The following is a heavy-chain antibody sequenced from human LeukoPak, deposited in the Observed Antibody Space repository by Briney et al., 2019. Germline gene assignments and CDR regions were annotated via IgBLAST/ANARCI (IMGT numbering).Heavy chain of an antibody. CDR3: AREGGFYRPLDY. Sequence: SGTLSLTCGVSGGSVINTNWWTWVRQPPGKGLEWIGEVHLDGRTNYNPSLESRLTMSVDVSENQVSLKLTSMTAADTAVYYCAREGGFYRPLDYSGQGTLVTVSS. V-gene: IGHV4-4*02. CDR2: VHLDGRT. J-gene: IGHJ4*02. D-gene: IGHD3-3*01. CDR1: GGSVINTNW.